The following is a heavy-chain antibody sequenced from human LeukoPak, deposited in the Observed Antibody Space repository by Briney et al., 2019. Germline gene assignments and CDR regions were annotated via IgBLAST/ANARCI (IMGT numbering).Heavy chain of an antibody. CDR2: IKREGADETL. CDR3: TAGTGRSDFDY. J-gene: IGHJ4*02. CDR1: GFTFSNAW. V-gene: IGHV3-15*01. Sequence: PGGSLRLSCAASGFTFSNAWMSWVRQAPGRGLKWVGCIKREGADETLDYAGPVQGRLPISRDDSKNTLYLQMRSLKSEDTAVYYCTAGTGRSDFDYGGQGTLVTVS. D-gene: IGHD3/OR15-3a*01.